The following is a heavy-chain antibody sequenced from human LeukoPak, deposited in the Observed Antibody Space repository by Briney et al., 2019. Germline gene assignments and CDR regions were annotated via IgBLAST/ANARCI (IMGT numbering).Heavy chain of an antibody. CDR1: GGSISSSNW. D-gene: IGHD3-10*02. V-gene: IGHV4-4*02. J-gene: IGHJ6*04. Sequence: SETLSLTCAVSGGSISSSNWWSWVRQPPGKGLEWIGEIYHSGSTNYNPSLKSRVAISVDKSKNQFSLKLSSVTAADTAVYYCAELGITMIGGVWGKGTTVTISS. CDR3: AELGITMIGGV. CDR2: IYHSGST.